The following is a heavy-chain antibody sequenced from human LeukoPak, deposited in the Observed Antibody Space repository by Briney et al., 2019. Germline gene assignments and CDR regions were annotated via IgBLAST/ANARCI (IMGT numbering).Heavy chain of an antibody. J-gene: IGHJ4*02. V-gene: IGHV3-21*01. D-gene: IGHD6-19*01. CDR1: GFTFSSYS. CDR3: TRAGQWTYGFQDY. Sequence: PGGSLRLSCAASGFTFSSYSMNWVRQAPGKGLEWVSSISSSSSYIYYADSVKGRFTISRDNAKNSLYLQMNSLRAEDTAVYYCTRAGQWTYGFQDYWGQGTLVTVSS. CDR2: ISSSSSYI.